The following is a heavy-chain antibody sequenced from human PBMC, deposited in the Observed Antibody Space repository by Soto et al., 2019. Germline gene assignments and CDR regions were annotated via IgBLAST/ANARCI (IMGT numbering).Heavy chain of an antibody. V-gene: IGHV1-69*08. D-gene: IGHD4-17*01. CDR2: IIPILGIA. J-gene: IGHJ4*02. CDR3: ARESHDYGDPCFDY. Sequence: QVQLVQSGAAVKKPGSSVKVSCTASGGTFSSYTISWVRQAPGQGLEWMGRIIPILGIANYAQKSQGRVTITADKSTSTAYMELSSLRSEDSAVYYGARESHDYGDPCFDYWGQGTLVTVSS. CDR1: GGTFSSYT.